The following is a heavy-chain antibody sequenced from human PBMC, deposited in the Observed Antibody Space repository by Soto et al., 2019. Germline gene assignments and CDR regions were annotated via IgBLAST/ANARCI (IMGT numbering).Heavy chain of an antibody. Sequence: GGSLRLSXAASGFTFSSYTMSCLRQAPGKGLEWVSAISGSGGSTYYADSVKGRCTISRDNSQNTLYLQMNSLRAEDTAVHYRAMAGIAAAHYYYGMDVWGQGTTVTVSS. CDR3: AMAGIAAAHYYYGMDV. V-gene: IGHV3-23*01. CDR2: ISGSGGST. J-gene: IGHJ6*02. D-gene: IGHD6-13*01. CDR1: GFTFSSYT.